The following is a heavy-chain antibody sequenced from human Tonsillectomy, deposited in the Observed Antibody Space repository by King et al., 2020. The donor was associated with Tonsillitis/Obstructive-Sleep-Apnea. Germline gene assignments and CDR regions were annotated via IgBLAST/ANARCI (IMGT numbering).Heavy chain of an antibody. Sequence: VRLQESGPGLVKPSHTLSLTCTVSGDSIGTGGYYWSWIRQHPGKGLEWIGYIYYSGTTYYSPSLKSRVTISVDTSKNQFSLKLSSVTAADTAIYFCARGDDYDNYLDYWGQGTLVTVSS. CDR3: ARGDDYDNYLDY. J-gene: IGHJ4*02. CDR1: GDSIGTGGYY. V-gene: IGHV4-31*03. D-gene: IGHD4-17*01. CDR2: IYYSGTT.